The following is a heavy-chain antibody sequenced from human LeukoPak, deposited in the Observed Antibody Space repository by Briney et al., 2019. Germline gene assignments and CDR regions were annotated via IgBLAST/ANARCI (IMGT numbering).Heavy chain of an antibody. J-gene: IGHJ4*02. Sequence: PGGSLRLSCAASGFTFSSYAMHWVRQAPGKGLEWVAVISYDGSNKYYADSVKGRFTISRDNSKNTLYLQMNSLRVEDTAVYYCAKGAIRSSITCYFDYWGQGTLVTVSS. CDR1: GFTFSSYA. CDR3: AKGAIRSSITCYFDY. CDR2: ISYDGSNK. V-gene: IGHV3-30-3*01. D-gene: IGHD1-14*01.